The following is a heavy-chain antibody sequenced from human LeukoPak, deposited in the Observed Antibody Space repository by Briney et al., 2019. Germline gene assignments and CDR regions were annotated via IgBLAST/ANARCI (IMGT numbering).Heavy chain of an antibody. CDR1: GFTFSSYS. CDR2: ISSSSSYI. Sequence: PGGSLRLSCAASGFTFSSYSMNWVRQAPGKGLEWVSPISSSSSYIYYADSVKGRFTISRDNAKNSLYLQMNSLRAEDTAVYYCARGPGAAFDYWGEGPLVTVSS. CDR3: ARGPGAAFDY. J-gene: IGHJ4*02. V-gene: IGHV3-21*06. D-gene: IGHD6-25*01.